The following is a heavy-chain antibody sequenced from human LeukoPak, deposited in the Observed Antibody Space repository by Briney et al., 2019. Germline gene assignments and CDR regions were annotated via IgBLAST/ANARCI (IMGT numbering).Heavy chain of an antibody. CDR1: GYTFTSYG. CDR2: ISAYNGNT. CDR3: ARDWNYYDSSGYYQAAFDI. V-gene: IGHV1-18*01. J-gene: IGHJ3*02. D-gene: IGHD3-22*01. Sequence: ASVKVSCKASGYTFTSYGISWVRQAPGQGLEWMGWISAYNGNTNYAQKLQGRVTMTTDTSTSTAYVELRSLRSEDTAVYYCARDWNYYDSSGYYQAAFDIWGQGTMVTVSS.